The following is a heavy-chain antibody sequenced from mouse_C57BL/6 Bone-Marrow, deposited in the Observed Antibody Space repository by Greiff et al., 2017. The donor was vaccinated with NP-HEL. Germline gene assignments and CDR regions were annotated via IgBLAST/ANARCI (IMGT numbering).Heavy chain of an antibody. J-gene: IGHJ2*01. D-gene: IGHD2-1*01. CDR2: INPSSGYT. V-gene: IGHV1-4*01. Sequence: QVQLKESGAELARPGASVKMSCKASGYTFTSYTMHWVKQRPGQGLEWIGYINPSSGYTKYNQKFKDKATLTADKSSSTAYMQLSSLTSEDSAVYYCARKGIYYGFDYWGQGTTLTVSS. CDR1: GYTFTSYT. CDR3: ARKGIYYGFDY.